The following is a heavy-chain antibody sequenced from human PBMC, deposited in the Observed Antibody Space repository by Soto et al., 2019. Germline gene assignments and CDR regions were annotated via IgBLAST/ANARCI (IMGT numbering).Heavy chain of an antibody. J-gene: IGHJ4*02. CDR3: AKVGTYDCWSGYSD. CDR2: ISGSGGST. D-gene: IGHD3-3*01. Sequence: EVQLLESGGGLVQPGGSLRLSCAASGFTFSSYAMSWVRQAPGQWLEWVSAISGSGGSTYYADSVKGRFTISRDNSKNTLYLQMNSLRAEDTAVYYWAKVGTYDCWSGYSDWGQGTLVTVSS. V-gene: IGHV3-23*01. CDR1: GFTFSSYA.